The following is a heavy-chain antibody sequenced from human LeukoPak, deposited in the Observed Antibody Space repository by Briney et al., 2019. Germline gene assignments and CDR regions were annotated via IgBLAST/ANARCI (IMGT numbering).Heavy chain of an antibody. J-gene: IGHJ4*02. CDR1: GFTFSSYV. D-gene: IGHD6-19*01. V-gene: IGHV3-30*18. CDR2: ISYDGSNE. Sequence: QPGGSLRLSCAASGFTFSSYVMHWVRQAPGKGLEWVAIISYDGSNEYYADSVKGRFTISRDNSKNTLYLQMNSLRAEDTAVYYCAKPVGGWYPYYFDYWGQGTLVTVSS. CDR3: AKPVGGWYPYYFDY.